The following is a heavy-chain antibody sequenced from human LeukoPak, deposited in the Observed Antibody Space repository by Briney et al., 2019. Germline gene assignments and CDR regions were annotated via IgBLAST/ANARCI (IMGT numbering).Heavy chain of an antibody. J-gene: IGHJ4*02. D-gene: IGHD3-22*01. CDR1: GGSISSGGYY. Sequence: PSETLSLTCTVSGGSISSGGYYWSWIRQHPGKGLEWIGYIYYSGSTYYNPSLKSRVTISVDTSKNQFSLKLSSVTAADTAVYYCARGRPYYYDTSGRTDWGQGTLVTVSS. CDR3: ARGRPYYYDTSGRTD. CDR2: IYYSGST. V-gene: IGHV4-31*03.